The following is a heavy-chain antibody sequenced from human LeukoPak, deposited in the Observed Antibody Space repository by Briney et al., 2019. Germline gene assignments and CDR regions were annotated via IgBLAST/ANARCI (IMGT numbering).Heavy chain of an antibody. CDR3: AREGDISVITYAY. CDR2: IKQDGREK. V-gene: IGHV3-7*01. CDR1: GFTFSSFW. J-gene: IGHJ4*02. D-gene: IGHD5-12*01. Sequence: GGSLSLSCAASGFTFSSFWMNWLRQAPGKGLEWVAYIKQDGREKYCADSVKGRFTISRDNAKNSLFLQMNSRRAEDTAVYYCAREGDISVITYAYWGQGTRVTVSS.